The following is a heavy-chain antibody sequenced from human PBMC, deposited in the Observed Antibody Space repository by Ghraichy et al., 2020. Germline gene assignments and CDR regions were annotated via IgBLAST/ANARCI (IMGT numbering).Heavy chain of an antibody. V-gene: IGHV3-48*01. CDR3: ARLPLPRRAAVGDWYFDL. CDR2: ITGSSITI. Sequence: LSLTCEGSGFSFSDYSMIWVRLTPRKALEWVSYITGSSITIFYTDSVKGRFTISRDNAKNSLYLQMKSLRAEDTAVYYCARLPLPRRAAVGDWYFDLWGRGTLVTVSS. CDR1: GFSFSDYS. J-gene: IGHJ2*01. D-gene: IGHD6-13*01.